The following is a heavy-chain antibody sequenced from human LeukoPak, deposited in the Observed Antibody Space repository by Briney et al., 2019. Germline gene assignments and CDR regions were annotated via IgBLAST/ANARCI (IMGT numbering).Heavy chain of an antibody. J-gene: IGHJ4*02. CDR1: GFTFSSYG. CDR2: ISYDGSNK. Sequence: GRSLRLSCAASGFTFSSYGMHWVRQAPGKGLEWVAVISYDGSNKYYADSVKGRFTISRDNSKNTLYLQMNSLRAEDTAVYYCAKESGTGYYDSRFAYWGQGHLVPVSS. CDR3: AKESGTGYYDSRFAY. V-gene: IGHV3-30*18. D-gene: IGHD3-22*01.